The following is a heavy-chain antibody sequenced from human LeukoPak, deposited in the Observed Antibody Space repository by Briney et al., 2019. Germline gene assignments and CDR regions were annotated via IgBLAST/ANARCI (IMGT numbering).Heavy chain of an antibody. CDR1: GYTFTCYY. D-gene: IGHD3-10*01. V-gene: IGHV1-2*06. CDR3: ARGTGSYYYYYMDV. CDR2: INPNSGGT. Sequence: GASVKVSCKASGYTFTCYYMHWVRQAPGQGREWMGRINPNSGGTNYAQKFQGGGTMTRDTEIRKEYMELSRLRSDDTAVYYCARGTGSYYYYYMDVWGKGTTVTVSS. J-gene: IGHJ6*03.